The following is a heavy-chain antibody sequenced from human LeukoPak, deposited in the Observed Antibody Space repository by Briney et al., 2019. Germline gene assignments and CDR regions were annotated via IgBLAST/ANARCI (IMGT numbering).Heavy chain of an antibody. CDR1: GFTFSSYG. D-gene: IGHD2-15*01. J-gene: IGHJ4*02. CDR3: AKEVRRYCSGGSCPR. V-gene: IGHV3-30*02. CDR2: IRYDGSNK. Sequence: GGSLRLSCAASGFTFSSYGMHWVRQAPGKGLEWVAFIRYDGSNKYYADSVKGRFTISRDNSKNTLYLQMNSLRAEDTAVYYCAKEVRRYCSGGSCPRGGQGTLVTVS.